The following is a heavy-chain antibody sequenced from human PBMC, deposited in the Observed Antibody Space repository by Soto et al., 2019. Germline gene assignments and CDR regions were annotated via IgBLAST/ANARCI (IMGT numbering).Heavy chain of an antibody. J-gene: IGHJ4*02. CDR2: VSAYNRNT. Sequence: QVQLVQSGVEVKKPGASVKVSCQASGYTFTNYGITWLRQAPGQGLEWMGWVSAYNRNTNYAQRFQDRVTMTTDTSXRXAYMELRNLKSDDTAIYFCARERQYEPLLYWGQGTLVTVSS. V-gene: IGHV1-18*01. CDR1: GYTFTNYG. CDR3: ARERQYEPLLY. D-gene: IGHD2-2*01.